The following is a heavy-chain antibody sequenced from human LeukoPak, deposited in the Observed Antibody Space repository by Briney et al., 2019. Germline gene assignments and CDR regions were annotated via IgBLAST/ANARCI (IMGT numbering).Heavy chain of an antibody. CDR2: ISSSSSYI. CDR3: ARAPYYYYDSGSGTRVTGNPDY. CDR1: GFTFSSYS. V-gene: IGHV3-21*01. D-gene: IGHD3-10*01. J-gene: IGHJ4*02. Sequence: GGSLRLSCAASGFTFSSYSMNWVRQAPGKGLEWVSSISSSSSYIYYADSVKGRFTISRDNAKSSLYLQMNSLRAEDTAVYYCARAPYYYYDSGSGTRVTGNPDYRGQGTLVTVSS.